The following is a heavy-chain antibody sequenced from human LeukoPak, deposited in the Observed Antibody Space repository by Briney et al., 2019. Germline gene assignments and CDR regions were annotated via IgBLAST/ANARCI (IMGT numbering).Heavy chain of an antibody. CDR3: ARTGGSGWLDP. CDR2: IYSSGNI. CDR1: GDSLSSYF. D-gene: IGHD3-16*01. J-gene: IGHJ5*02. V-gene: IGHV4-4*07. Sequence: SETLSLTCKVSGDSLSSYFWGWIPHPAGRGLEWIGRIYSSGNIDYNPSFKSRVAMSVDTSKNQISLKLTSVTAADTAAYYCARTGGSGWLDPWGQGSLVTVSS.